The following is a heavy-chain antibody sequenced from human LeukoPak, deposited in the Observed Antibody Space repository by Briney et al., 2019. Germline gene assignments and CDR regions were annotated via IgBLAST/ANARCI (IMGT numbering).Heavy chain of an antibody. J-gene: IGHJ5*02. CDR1: GGSISSYY. V-gene: IGHV4-4*07. CDR3: ARGVDSRGYQYKGFDP. Sequence: SETLSLTCTVSGGSISSYYWSWIRQPAGKGLEWIGRIYTSGSTNYNPSLKSRVTMSVDTSKNQFSLKLSSVTAADTALYYCARGVDSRGYQYKGFDPWSQGTLVTVSS. D-gene: IGHD3-22*01. CDR2: IYTSGST.